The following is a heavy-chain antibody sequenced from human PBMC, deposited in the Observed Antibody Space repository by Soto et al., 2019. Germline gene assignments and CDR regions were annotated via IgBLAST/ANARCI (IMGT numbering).Heavy chain of an antibody. V-gene: IGHV4-59*01. Sequence: QVQLQESGPGLVKPSETLSLTCTVSGGSIRTYYWSWIRQPPGKGLEWIGYIYYSGSTKYNPSLKSRVTKSVDMSKNQFYLNLNSVTAADTAVYYCAREKTFGMVNWFDPWGQGTLVTVSS. CDR1: GGSIRTYY. CDR3: AREKTFGMVNWFDP. D-gene: IGHD3-3*01. CDR2: IYYSGST. J-gene: IGHJ5*02.